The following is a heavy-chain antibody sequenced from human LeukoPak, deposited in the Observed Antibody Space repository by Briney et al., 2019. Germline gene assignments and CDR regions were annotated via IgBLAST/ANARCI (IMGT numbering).Heavy chain of an antibody. D-gene: IGHD1-26*01. Sequence: SETLSLTCTVSGGSISSYYWSWIRQPPGKGLEWIGYIYYSGSTNYNPSLKSRVTISVDTSKNQFSLKLSSVTAAGTAVYYCARGNSYYNWFDPWGQGTLVTVSS. CDR2: IYYSGST. J-gene: IGHJ5*02. CDR1: GGSISSYY. CDR3: ARGNSYYNWFDP. V-gene: IGHV4-59*01.